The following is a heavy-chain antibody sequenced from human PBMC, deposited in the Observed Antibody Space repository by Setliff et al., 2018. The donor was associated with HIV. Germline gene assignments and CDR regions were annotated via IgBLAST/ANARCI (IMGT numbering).Heavy chain of an antibody. D-gene: IGHD3-22*01. V-gene: IGHV4-38-2*01. Sequence: GSLRLSCAASGFSFRSYAVSWVRQSPGKGLEWIGNIYHTGSSYYNPSLNDRATISLDTSKNQFSLKLNSVTAADTAVYYCARYVLDLVISVYGFWGQGIPVTVSS. CDR1: GFSFRSYA. J-gene: IGHJ4*02. CDR2: IYHTGSS. CDR3: ARYVLDLVISVYGF.